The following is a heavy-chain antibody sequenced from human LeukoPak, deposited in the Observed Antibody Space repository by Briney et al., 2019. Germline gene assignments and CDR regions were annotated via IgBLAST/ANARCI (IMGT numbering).Heavy chain of an antibody. CDR1: GGSISSYY. CDR2: IYYSGST. Sequence: SETLSLTCTVSGGSISSYYWSWIRQPPGKGLEWIGYIYYSGSTNYNPSLKSRVTISVDTPKNQFSLKLSSVTAADTAVYYCASSSVLRYFDWLPMPFDYGGQGTLVTVSS. V-gene: IGHV4-59*01. D-gene: IGHD3-9*01. J-gene: IGHJ4*02. CDR3: ASSSVLRYFDWLPMPFDY.